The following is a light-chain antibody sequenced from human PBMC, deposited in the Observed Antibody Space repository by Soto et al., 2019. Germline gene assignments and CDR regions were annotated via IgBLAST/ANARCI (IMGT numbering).Light chain of an antibody. CDR2: GAS. J-gene: IGKJ2*01. CDR3: QQYGTSPGT. CDR1: HAVTNNF. Sequence: EIVLTQSPGTLSLSPGERATLSCRASHAVTNNFLAWCQQKPGQAPRLVIYGASSRPAGIPDRFSGSGAGTHFTLSISRLEPEDFAVYFCQQYGTSPGTFGQGTKLEIK. V-gene: IGKV3-20*01.